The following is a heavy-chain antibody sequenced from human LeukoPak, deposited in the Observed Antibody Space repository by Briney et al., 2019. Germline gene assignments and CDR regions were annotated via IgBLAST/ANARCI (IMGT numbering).Heavy chain of an antibody. CDR2: VNRDGSET. V-gene: IGHV3-7*03. J-gene: IGHJ6*02. Sequence: GGSLRLSCAASGFALSSHWMTWVRQVPGRGPEWVANVNRDGSETYYLDSVKGRFTISKDNAKDSLYLQMNSLRAEDTALYHCARNNGMDVWGQGTTVIVPS. CDR3: ARNNGMDV. CDR1: GFALSSHW.